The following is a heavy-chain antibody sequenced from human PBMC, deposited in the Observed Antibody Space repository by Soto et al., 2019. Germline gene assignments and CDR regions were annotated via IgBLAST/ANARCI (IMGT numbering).Heavy chain of an antibody. J-gene: IGHJ5*02. CDR2: ISYDGSNK. D-gene: IGHD2-2*01. V-gene: IGHV3-30-3*01. CDR1: GFTFSSYA. CDR3: ARDGGYCISTSCYPSFEP. Sequence: GGSLRLSCASSGFTFSSYAIHWVRQAPGKGLEWVAVISYDGSNKYYADSLKGRFSISRDNSKNTLYLQMNSLRAEDTAVYYCARDGGYCISTSCYPSFEPWGQGTLVTVSS.